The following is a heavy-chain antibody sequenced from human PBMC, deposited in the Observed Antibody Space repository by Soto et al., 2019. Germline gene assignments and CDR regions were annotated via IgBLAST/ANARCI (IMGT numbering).Heavy chain of an antibody. V-gene: IGHV1-69*01. Sequence: QGQLVQSGAEVKKPGSSVKVSCKASGGSFRTYAINWVRQAPGQGLEWMGGIVPLLAAPTYAQKFQGRLTISADESTTTVYMELSSLTSEETAGYYCARVGPPSPSVIWFFDLWGRGTLVTVSS. CDR1: GGSFRTYA. J-gene: IGHJ2*01. CDR2: IVPLLAAP. D-gene: IGHD2-21*01. CDR3: ARVGPPSPSVIWFFDL.